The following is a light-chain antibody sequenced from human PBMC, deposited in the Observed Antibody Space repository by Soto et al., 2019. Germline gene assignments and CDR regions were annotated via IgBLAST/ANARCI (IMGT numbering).Light chain of an antibody. CDR3: QQTYSTPPD. J-gene: IGKJ3*01. Sequence: DIQMTQSPSSLSASVGDRVTITCRASQSISSYLNWYQQKPGKAPKLLIYAASSLQSGVPPRFSGSGSGTDFTLTISSLQPEDFAAYYCQQTYSTPPDFGPGTKVDIK. V-gene: IGKV1-39*01. CDR2: AAS. CDR1: QSISSY.